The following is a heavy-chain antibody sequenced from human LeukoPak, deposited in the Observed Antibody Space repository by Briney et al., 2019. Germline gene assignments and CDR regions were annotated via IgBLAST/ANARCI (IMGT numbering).Heavy chain of an antibody. D-gene: IGHD5-12*01. V-gene: IGHV1-69*13. CDR2: IIPIFGTA. CDR3: ARDVRYSGYDFEY. Sequence: ASVKVSCKASGGTFSSYAISWVRQAPGQGLEWMGGIIPIFGTANYAQKFQGRVTITADESTSTAYMELGSLRSEDTAVYYCARDVRYSGYDFEYWGQGTLVTVSS. CDR1: GGTFSSYA. J-gene: IGHJ4*02.